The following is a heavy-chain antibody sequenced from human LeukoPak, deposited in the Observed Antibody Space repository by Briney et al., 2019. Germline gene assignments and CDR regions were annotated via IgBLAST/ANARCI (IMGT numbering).Heavy chain of an antibody. CDR2: AYYRSKWYI. Sequence: SQTLSLTCVISGDSVSSYTAGWNWIRQSPSRGLEWLGRAYYRSKWYIDYAVSVKSRISINPDTSKNQFSLQLDSVTPEDTAVYYCARVQRSAVAGTFDPWGQGTLVTVSS. V-gene: IGHV6-1*01. CDR1: GDSVSSYTAG. J-gene: IGHJ5*02. CDR3: ARVQRSAVAGTFDP. D-gene: IGHD6-19*01.